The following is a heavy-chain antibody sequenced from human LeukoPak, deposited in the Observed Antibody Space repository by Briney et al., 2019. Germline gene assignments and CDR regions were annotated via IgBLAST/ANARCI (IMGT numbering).Heavy chain of an antibody. Sequence: PSETLSLTCTVSGGSISSYYWSWIRQPPGKGLEWIGEINHSGSANYNPSLKSRVTLSIDKSNNQFSLNLNSVTAADTAVYYCARDLYSSSWYWFDPWGQGTLVTVSS. CDR2: INHSGSA. CDR3: ARDLYSSSWYWFDP. J-gene: IGHJ5*02. V-gene: IGHV4-34*01. CDR1: GGSISSYY. D-gene: IGHD6-13*01.